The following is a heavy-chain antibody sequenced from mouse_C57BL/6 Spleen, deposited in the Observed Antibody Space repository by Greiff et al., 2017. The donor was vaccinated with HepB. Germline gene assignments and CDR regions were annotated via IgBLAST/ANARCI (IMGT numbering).Heavy chain of an antibody. Sequence: EVQLQQSGPELVKPGASVKISCKASGYTFTDYYMNWVKQSHGKSLEWIGDINPNNGGTSYNQKFKGKATLTVDKSSSTAYMELRSLTSEDSAVYYCATPGIYWGQGTTLTVSS. D-gene: IGHD4-1*01. CDR1: GYTFTDYY. CDR3: ATPGIY. CDR2: INPNNGGT. J-gene: IGHJ2*01. V-gene: IGHV1-26*01.